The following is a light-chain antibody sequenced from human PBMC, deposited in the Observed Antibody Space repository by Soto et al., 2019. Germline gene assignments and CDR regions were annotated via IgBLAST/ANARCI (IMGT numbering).Light chain of an antibody. CDR3: QQSYSTLVT. V-gene: IGKV1-39*01. Sequence: DIQMTQSPSSLSASVGDRVTITCRASQSISSYLNWYQQTPGKAPKLLIYAASSLQSGVPSRFSGRGSGTDFTLTISSLQPEYFATYFCQQSYSTLVTFGQGTKVDI. J-gene: IGKJ1*01. CDR2: AAS. CDR1: QSISSY.